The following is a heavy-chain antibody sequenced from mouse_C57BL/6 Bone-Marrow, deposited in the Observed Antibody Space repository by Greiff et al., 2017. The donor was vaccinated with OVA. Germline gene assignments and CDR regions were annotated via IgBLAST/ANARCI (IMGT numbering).Heavy chain of an antibody. V-gene: IGHV1-69*01. J-gene: IGHJ3*01. CDR2: IDPSDSYT. CDR3: ARPLYYGSSLAWFAY. D-gene: IGHD1-1*01. CDR1: GYTFTSYW. Sequence: QVQLQQPGAELVMPGASVKLSCKASGYTFTSYWMHWVNQRPGQGLEWIGEIDPSDSYTNYNQKFKGTSTLTVDKSSSTAYMQLSSLTSEDSAVYYCARPLYYGSSLAWFAYWGQGTLVTVSA.